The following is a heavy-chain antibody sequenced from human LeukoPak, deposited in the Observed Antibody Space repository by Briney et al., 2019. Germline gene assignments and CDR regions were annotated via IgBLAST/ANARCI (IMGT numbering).Heavy chain of an antibody. CDR3: ARTDYYVISKYYDY. CDR1: GFTFSTYW. CDR2: INSDGSII. V-gene: IGHV3-74*01. D-gene: IGHD3-22*01. Sequence: GGSLRLSCAASGFTFSTYWMHWVRQAPGKGLAWVSRINSDGSIINYADSVKGRFTISRDNAKDTLYLQMSSLRDEDTAVYYCARTDYYVISKYYDYWGQGTLVTVSS. J-gene: IGHJ4*02.